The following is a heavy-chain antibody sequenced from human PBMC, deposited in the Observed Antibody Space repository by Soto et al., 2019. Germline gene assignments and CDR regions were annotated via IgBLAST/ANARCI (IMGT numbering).Heavy chain of an antibody. CDR3: ARLGGYCTITSCYGYSGVDV. CDR2: FYYSGST. V-gene: IGHV4-39*01. Sequence: SETLSLTCTVSGGSISSGPYSWGWIRQPPGKGLEWIGTFYYSGSTYYNPSLESRVTISVDTSKNQFSLKVSSVTAADTAVYYCARLGGYCTITSCYGYSGVDVWGQGTTVTYSS. D-gene: IGHD2-2*01. CDR1: GGSISSGPYS. J-gene: IGHJ6*02.